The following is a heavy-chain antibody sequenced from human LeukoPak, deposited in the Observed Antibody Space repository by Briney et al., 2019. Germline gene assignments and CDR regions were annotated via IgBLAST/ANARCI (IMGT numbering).Heavy chain of an antibody. J-gene: IGHJ4*02. CDR2: INLSGST. V-gene: IGHV4-34*01. D-gene: IGHD2-15*01. CDR1: GGSFSGYY. Sequence: ASETLSLTCAVYGGSFSGYYWSWIRQPPGKGLEWIGEINLSGSTYYNPSLKSRVTISVDTSKNQFSLKLSSVTAADTAVYYCARGGSPVEVVVVVAATRPFDYWGQGTLVTVSS. CDR3: ARGGSPVEVVVVVAATRPFDY.